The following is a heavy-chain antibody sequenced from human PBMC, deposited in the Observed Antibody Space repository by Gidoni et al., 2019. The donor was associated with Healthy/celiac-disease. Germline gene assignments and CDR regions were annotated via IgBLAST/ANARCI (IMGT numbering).Heavy chain of an antibody. CDR2: ISYDGSNK. CDR3: IRSAAVYYYYYYMDV. D-gene: IGHD2-2*01. CDR1: GFPFSSYG. V-gene: IGHV3-30*03. J-gene: IGHJ6*03. Sequence: QVQLVESGGGVVQPGRSLRLSCAASGFPFSSYGMHWVRQAPGKGLEWVAVISYDGSNKYYDDSVKGRFTISRDNSKNTLYLQMNSLRAEDTAVYYCIRSAAVYYYYYYMDVWGKGTTVTVSS.